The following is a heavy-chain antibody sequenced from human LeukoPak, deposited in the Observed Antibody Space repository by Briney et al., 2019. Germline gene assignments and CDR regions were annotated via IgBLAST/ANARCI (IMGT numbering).Heavy chain of an antibody. Sequence: ASVKVSCKVSGYTLTELSMHWVRQAPGKGLEWMGGFDPEDSETIYAQKFQGRVTMTRDTSTSTVYMELSSLRSEDTAVYYCARVFGSALPDYWGQGTLVTVSS. CDR3: ARVFGSALPDY. J-gene: IGHJ4*02. D-gene: IGHD3-3*01. V-gene: IGHV1-24*01. CDR2: FDPEDSET. CDR1: GYTLTELS.